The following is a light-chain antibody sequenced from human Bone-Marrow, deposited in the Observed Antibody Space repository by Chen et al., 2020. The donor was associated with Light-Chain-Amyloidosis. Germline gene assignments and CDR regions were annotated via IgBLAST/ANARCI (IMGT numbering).Light chain of an antibody. CDR3: SSFTSSNSYV. Sequence: QSALTQPASVSGSPGQSTTISCTGTSGDVGTYNYVSWYQQHPGKTPKVMIYAVSNRPSGVSNRFSGSKSGSTASLTISGLQDEDEADYYCSSFTSSNSYVFGPGTKVNVL. V-gene: IGLV2-14*01. CDR1: SGDVGTYNY. CDR2: AVS. J-gene: IGLJ1*01.